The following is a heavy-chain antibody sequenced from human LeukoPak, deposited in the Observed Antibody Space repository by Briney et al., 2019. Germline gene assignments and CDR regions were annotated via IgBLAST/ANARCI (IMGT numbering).Heavy chain of an antibody. V-gene: IGHV4-39*07. CDR2: IYYSGST. CDR1: GDSISSSSYY. D-gene: IGHD3-16*01. Sequence: PSETLSLTCTGSGDSISSSSYYWGWIRQTPGKGLEWIGSIYYSGSTYYNPSLKSRITISIDTSKNQFSLKLSSVTAADTAVYYCARDHQAGDFVWALFDYWGQGTLVTVFS. CDR3: ARDHQAGDFVWALFDY. J-gene: IGHJ4*02.